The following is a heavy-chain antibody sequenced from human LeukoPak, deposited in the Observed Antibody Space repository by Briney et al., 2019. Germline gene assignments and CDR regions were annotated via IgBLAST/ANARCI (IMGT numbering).Heavy chain of an antibody. D-gene: IGHD6-13*01. CDR1: GYTFTSYG. Sequence: EASVKVSCKASGYTFTSYGISWVRQAPGQGLEWMGWISAYNGNTNYAQKLQGRVTMTTDTSTSTAYMELRSLRSDDTAVYYCARDGNIGIAAAGTSWFDPWGQGTLVTVSS. V-gene: IGHV1-18*01. CDR3: ARDGNIGIAAAGTSWFDP. J-gene: IGHJ5*02. CDR2: ISAYNGNT.